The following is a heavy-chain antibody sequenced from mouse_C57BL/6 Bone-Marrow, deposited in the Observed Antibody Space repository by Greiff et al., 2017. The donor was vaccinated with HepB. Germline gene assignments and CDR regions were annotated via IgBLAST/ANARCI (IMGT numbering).Heavy chain of an antibody. CDR2: INPYNGGT. V-gene: IGHV1-19*01. CDR3: ARTLDFDY. CDR1: GYTFTDYY. Sequence: EVKLVESGPVLVKPGASVKMSCKASGYTFTDYYMNWVKQSHGKSLEWIGVINPYNGGTSYNQKFKGKATLTVDKSSSTAYMELNSLTSEDSAVYYCARTLDFDYWGQGTTLTVSS. J-gene: IGHJ2*01.